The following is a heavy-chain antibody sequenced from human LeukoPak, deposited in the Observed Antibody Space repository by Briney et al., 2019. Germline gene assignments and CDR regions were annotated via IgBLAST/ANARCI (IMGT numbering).Heavy chain of an antibody. CDR1: GYTFTGYY. V-gene: IGHV1-2*02. CDR3: ARVAGYYDILTGPSRAFDI. D-gene: IGHD3-9*01. CDR2: INPNSGGT. J-gene: IGHJ3*02. Sequence: ASVTVSCKASGYTFTGYYMHWVRQAPGQGLEWMGWINPNSGGTNYAQKFQGRVTMTRDTSISTAYMELSRLRSDDTAVYYCARVAGYYDILTGPSRAFDIWGQGTMVTVSS.